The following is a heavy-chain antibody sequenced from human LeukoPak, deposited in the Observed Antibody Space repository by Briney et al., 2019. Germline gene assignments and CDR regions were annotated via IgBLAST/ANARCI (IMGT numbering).Heavy chain of an antibody. CDR2: IKEDGTVK. D-gene: IGHD1-26*01. Sequence: PGGSLRLSCAASGFTFSRYWMSWVRQAPGRGLEWVANIKEDGTVKYYVESVKGRFTISRDNAKNSLYLQMNSLRAEDTAVYYCARERRNGKYYFDYWGQGTLVTVSS. CDR1: GFTFSRYW. J-gene: IGHJ4*02. V-gene: IGHV3-7*01. CDR3: ARERRNGKYYFDY.